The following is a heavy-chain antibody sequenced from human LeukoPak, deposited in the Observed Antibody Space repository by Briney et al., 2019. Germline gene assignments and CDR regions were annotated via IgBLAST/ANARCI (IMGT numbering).Heavy chain of an antibody. CDR2: IIPIFGTA. V-gene: IGHV1-69*05. CDR1: GGTFSSYA. Sequence: ASVKVSCKASGGTFSSYAISWVRQAPGQGLEWMGGIIPIFGTANYAQKFQGRVTITTDESTSTAYMELSSLRSEDMAVYYCASVGGITIFGVVQYYYYYMDVWGKGTTVTVSS. J-gene: IGHJ6*03. CDR3: ASVGGITIFGVVQYYYYYMDV. D-gene: IGHD3-3*01.